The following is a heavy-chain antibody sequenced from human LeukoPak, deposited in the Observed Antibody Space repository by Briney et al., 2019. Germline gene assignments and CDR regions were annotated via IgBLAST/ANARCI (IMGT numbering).Heavy chain of an antibody. CDR2: ISSSSSTI. V-gene: IGHV3-48*01. CDR3: ARMDSYGYYYYYMDV. D-gene: IGHD5-18*01. CDR1: GFTFSSYS. Sequence: GGSLRLSCAASGFTFSSYSMNWVRQAPGKGLEWVSYISSSSSTIYYADSVKGRFTISRDNAKNSLYLQMNSPRAEDTAVYYCARMDSYGYYYYYMDVWGKGTTVTVSS. J-gene: IGHJ6*03.